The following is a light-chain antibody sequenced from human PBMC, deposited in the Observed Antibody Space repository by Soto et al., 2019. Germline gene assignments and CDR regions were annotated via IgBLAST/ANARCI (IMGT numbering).Light chain of an antibody. CDR2: AAS. CDR1: QSISDW. J-gene: IGKJ2*01. CDR3: QQYGSSPYT. V-gene: IGKV1-5*01. Sequence: DIQMTESPSTLSASVGDRVTITCRSSQSISDWLAWYQQKPGKAPKLLIYAASSLESGVPSRLSGSGSGTEFTLTISSLQPDDFALYFCQQYGSSPYTFAQGTKVDIK.